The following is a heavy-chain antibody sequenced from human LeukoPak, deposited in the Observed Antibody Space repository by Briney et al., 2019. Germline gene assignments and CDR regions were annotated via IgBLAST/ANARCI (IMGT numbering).Heavy chain of an antibody. V-gene: IGHV3-23*01. Sequence: GGSLRLSCAASGFTFSSYGMSWVRQAPGKGLDWVSGISGSGGNTYYADSVKGRFTISRDNSKNTLYLQMNSLRAEDTAVYYCARDLGQYYDTSDNWFDPWGQGTLVTVSS. CDR3: ARDLGQYYDTSDNWFDP. CDR2: ISGSGGNT. D-gene: IGHD3-22*01. CDR1: GFTFSSYG. J-gene: IGHJ5*02.